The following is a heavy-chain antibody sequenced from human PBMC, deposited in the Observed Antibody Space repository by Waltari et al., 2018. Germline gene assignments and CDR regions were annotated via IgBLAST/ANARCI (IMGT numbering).Heavy chain of an antibody. CDR3: ARHASGTYTVNPLDY. CDR1: GYTFTHYW. D-gene: IGHD1-26*01. V-gene: IGHV5-51*01. J-gene: IGHJ4*02. Sequence: EVQLVQSGAEVRKPGESLKISCKGSGYTFTHYWIGWVRQMPGKGLEGMGFSYPCVSVTMYSPSLQGQVTISADKSINTAFLQWDSLKAADTAIYYCARHASGTYTVNPLDYWGQGTLVTVSS. CDR2: SYPCVSVT.